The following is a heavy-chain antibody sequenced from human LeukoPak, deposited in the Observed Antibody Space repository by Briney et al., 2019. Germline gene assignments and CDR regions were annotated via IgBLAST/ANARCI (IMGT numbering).Heavy chain of an antibody. CDR1: GGSISGYY. V-gene: IGHV4-4*08. CDR3: ATCKGDWAQVDG. D-gene: IGHD2-21*02. Sequence: SETLSLTCAVSGGSISGYYWSWIRQSPGKGPEWVGYIYGTGYTNYNHFLETGLTISLGTSKNQFSLNLKSVTAADTAIYYCATCKGDWAQVDGWGQRTVVPVSS. J-gene: IGHJ4*02. CDR2: IYGTGYT.